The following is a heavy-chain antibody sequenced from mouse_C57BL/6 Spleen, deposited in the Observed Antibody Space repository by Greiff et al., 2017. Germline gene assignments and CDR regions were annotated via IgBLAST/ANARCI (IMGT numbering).Heavy chain of an antibody. D-gene: IGHD3-2*02. V-gene: IGHV6-6*01. CDR1: GFTFSDAW. Sequence: EVMLVESGGGLVQPGGSMKLSCAASGFTFSDAWMDWVRQSPEKGLEWVAEIRNKANNHATYYAESVKGRFTISRDDSKSSVYLQMNSLRAEDTGIYYCTKRQLRLPYFDYWGQGTTLTVSS. CDR3: TKRQLRLPYFDY. J-gene: IGHJ2*01. CDR2: IRNKANNHAT.